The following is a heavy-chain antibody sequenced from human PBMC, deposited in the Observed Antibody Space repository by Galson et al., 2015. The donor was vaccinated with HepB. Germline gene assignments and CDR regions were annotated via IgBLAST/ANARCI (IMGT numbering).Heavy chain of an antibody. D-gene: IGHD2-2*01. Sequence: SVKVSCKASGGTFSSYAICWVRQAPGQGLEWMGGIIPIFGTANYAQKFQGRVTITADESTSTAYMELSSLRSEDTAVYYCARKACSSTSCAGIYYYYYYMDVWGKGTTVTVSS. J-gene: IGHJ6*03. CDR1: GGTFSSYA. V-gene: IGHV1-69*13. CDR2: IIPIFGTA. CDR3: ARKACSSTSCAGIYYYYYYMDV.